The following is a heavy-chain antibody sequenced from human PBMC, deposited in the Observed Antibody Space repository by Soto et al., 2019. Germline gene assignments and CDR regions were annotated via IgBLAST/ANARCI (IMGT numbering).Heavy chain of an antibody. CDR2: TNTGSSNP. V-gene: IGHV1-3*04. D-gene: IGHD3-9*01. J-gene: IGHJ4*02. CDR1: GYTLTSYA. Sequence: QVDLVQSGAEVKEPGASARISCEATGYTLTSYASHWMRQAPGQRLGWMGWTNTGSSNPTNSPELQGRVTITSDTSASIAYMELNSLRSDAAAVYYCARAIATAGYIYCAQWGQGTVVTVSS. CDR3: ARAIATAGYIYCAQ.